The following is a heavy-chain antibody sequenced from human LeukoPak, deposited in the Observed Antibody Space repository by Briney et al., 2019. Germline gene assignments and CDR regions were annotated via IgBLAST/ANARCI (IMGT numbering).Heavy chain of an antibody. Sequence: EASVKVSCKVSGYTLTELSMHWVRQAPGKGLEWMGGFDPEDGETINAQKFQGRVTMTEDTSTDTAYMELSSLRSEDTAVYYCATPGYSSSWGGYFDYWGQGTLVTVSS. CDR2: FDPEDGET. V-gene: IGHV1-24*01. CDR1: GYTLTELS. CDR3: ATPGYSSSWGGYFDY. J-gene: IGHJ4*02. D-gene: IGHD6-13*01.